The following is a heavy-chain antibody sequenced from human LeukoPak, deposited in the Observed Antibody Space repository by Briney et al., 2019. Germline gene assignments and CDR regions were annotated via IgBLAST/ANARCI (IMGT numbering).Heavy chain of an antibody. V-gene: IGHV3-11*01. J-gene: IGHJ4*02. Sequence: GGSLRLSCAASGFTFSDYYMNWIRQAPGKGLEWVSYISNSGSKIFYADSVKGRFTISRDNAKNSLYLQMNSLRAEDTAVYYCARGFDCWGQGTLVTAS. CDR2: ISNSGSKI. CDR3: ARGFDC. CDR1: GFTFSDYY.